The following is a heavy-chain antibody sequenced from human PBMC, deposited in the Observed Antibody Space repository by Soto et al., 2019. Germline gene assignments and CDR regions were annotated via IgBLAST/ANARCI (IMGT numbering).Heavy chain of an antibody. CDR1: GYTFTGYY. CDR3: AKPSDFWSGYPLPDY. V-gene: IGHV1-2*02. J-gene: IGHJ4*02. Sequence: ASVKVSCKASGYTFTGYYMHWVRQAPGQGLEWMGWINPNSGGTNYARKFQGRVTMTRDTSISTAYMELSRLRSDDTAVYYCAKPSDFWSGYPLPDYWGQGTLVTVSS. CDR2: INPNSGGT. D-gene: IGHD3-3*01.